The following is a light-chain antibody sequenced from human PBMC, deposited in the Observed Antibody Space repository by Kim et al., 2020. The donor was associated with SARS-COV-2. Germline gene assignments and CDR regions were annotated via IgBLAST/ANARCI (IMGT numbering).Light chain of an antibody. CDR3: QVWDSSSDHRVV. Sequence: GKTARLSCGRNGSGGKSVYCYQQRQGQAPVLVIYYDSDRPSGIPERFSGSNSGNTATLTISRVEAGDEADYYCQVWDSSSDHRVVFGGGTKLTVL. V-gene: IGLV3-21*04. J-gene: IGLJ2*01. CDR2: YDS. CDR1: GSGGKS.